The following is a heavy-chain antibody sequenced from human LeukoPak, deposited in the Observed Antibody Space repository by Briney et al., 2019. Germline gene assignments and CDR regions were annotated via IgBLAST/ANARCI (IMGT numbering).Heavy chain of an antibody. CDR2: IHYTGAT. Sequence: AETLSLTCAVYGGTFRGYYWSWIRQPPGKGLEWIGEIHYTGATSYKPSLKSRVTISGDPSKYQVSLRVSSVTAADTAVCYCARGVLGPYYFDLWGRGTLVTVSS. J-gene: IGHJ2*01. V-gene: IGHV4-34*01. D-gene: IGHD7-27*01. CDR1: GGTFRGYY. CDR3: ARGVLGPYYFDL.